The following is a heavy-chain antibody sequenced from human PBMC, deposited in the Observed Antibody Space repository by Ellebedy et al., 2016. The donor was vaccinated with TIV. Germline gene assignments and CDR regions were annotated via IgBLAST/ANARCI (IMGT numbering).Heavy chain of an antibody. J-gene: IGHJ3*02. D-gene: IGHD3-3*02. Sequence: GESLKISCVASGFTLTNYWMHWVRQAPGKGLLWVSSINSDGRTTRYADSVQGRYTISRDNPTNTLSLQMNSLSTEDTALYYCAREVLASSKGGPFDIWGQGTMVTVSP. V-gene: IGHV3-74*01. CDR2: INSDGRTT. CDR1: GFTLTNYW. CDR3: AREVLASSKGGPFDI.